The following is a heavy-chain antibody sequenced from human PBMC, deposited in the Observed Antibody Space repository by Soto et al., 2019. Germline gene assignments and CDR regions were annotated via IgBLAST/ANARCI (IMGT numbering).Heavy chain of an antibody. V-gene: IGHV3-23*01. CDR2: FSGSGGST. CDR1: GFTFSSYA. D-gene: IGHD3-3*01. Sequence: PGGSLRLSCAASGFTFSSYAMSWVRQAPGKGLEWVSAFSGSGGSTYYADSVKGRFTISRDNSKNTLYLQMNSLRAEDTAVYYCAKDYDFWSGYRFDYWGQGTLVTVSS. J-gene: IGHJ4*02. CDR3: AKDYDFWSGYRFDY.